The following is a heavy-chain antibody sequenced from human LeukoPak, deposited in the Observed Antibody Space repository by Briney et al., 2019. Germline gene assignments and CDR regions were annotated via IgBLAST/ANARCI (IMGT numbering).Heavy chain of an antibody. D-gene: IGHD5-24*01. CDR3: ASADGYKIDY. J-gene: IGHJ4*02. CDR1: GFSFSSYL. Sequence: GGSLRLSCAASGFSFSSYLMTWVRQAPGKGLEWVANIKQDGSEKYYVDSVKGRFTISRDNAKNSLYLQMNSLRAADTAVYYCASADGYKIDYWGQGTLVTVSS. CDR2: IKQDGSEK. V-gene: IGHV3-7*02.